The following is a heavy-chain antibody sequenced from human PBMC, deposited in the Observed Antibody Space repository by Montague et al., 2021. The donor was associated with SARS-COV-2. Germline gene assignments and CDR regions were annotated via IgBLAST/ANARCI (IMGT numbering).Heavy chain of an antibody. V-gene: IGHV4-39*01. CDR3: ARLWDTVYYYYGMDV. Sequence: SETLSLTCAVSGGSISSSSYYWGWIRQPPGKGLEWIGSIHYSGSTYYNPSLKSRVSISVDTSKNQFSLKLSSVTAADTAVYYCARLWDTVYYYYGMDVWGQGTTVTGS. J-gene: IGHJ6*02. D-gene: IGHD1-26*01. CDR2: IHYSGST. CDR1: GGSISSSSYY.